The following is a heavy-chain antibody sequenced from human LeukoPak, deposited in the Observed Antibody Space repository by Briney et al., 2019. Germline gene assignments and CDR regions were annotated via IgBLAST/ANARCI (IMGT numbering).Heavy chain of an antibody. J-gene: IGHJ6*04. CDR2: IYSGGST. Sequence: PGGSLRLSCAASGFTVSSNYMSWVRQAPGKGLEWVSVIYSGGSTYYADSVKGRFTISRDNSKNTLYLQMNSLIAEDTAVYYCARQAGYYYYGMDVWGKGTTVTVSS. V-gene: IGHV3-53*01. CDR3: ARQAGYYYYGMDV. CDR1: GFTVSSNY.